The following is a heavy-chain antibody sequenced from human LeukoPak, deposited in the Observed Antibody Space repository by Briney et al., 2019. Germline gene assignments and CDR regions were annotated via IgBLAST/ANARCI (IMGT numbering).Heavy chain of an antibody. CDR2: ISDNGGYT. D-gene: IGHD3-9*01. CDR1: GFSFRRFC. CDR3: AKDVYFDWLSQFDY. Sequence: PGGSLRLSCAASGFSFRRFCMSWVRQAPGKGLEWVSTISDNGGYTYYADSLKGRFTISRDNSKNALYLQMNSLRAEDRAGYYCAKDVYFDWLSQFDYWGQGTLVTVSS. V-gene: IGHV3-23*01. J-gene: IGHJ4*02.